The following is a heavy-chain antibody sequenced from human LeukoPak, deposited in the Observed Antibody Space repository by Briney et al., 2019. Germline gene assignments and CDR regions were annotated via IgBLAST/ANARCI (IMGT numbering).Heavy chain of an antibody. CDR2: ISNDSDTM. Sequence: GSLRLSCAASGFTFSDYSMNWVRQAPGGGLEWVSSISNDSDTMYYADSVMGRFTISRDNAKNLLYLQMNGLRADDTAAYYCARDLTALTFWGQGTLVTVSS. CDR3: ARDLTALTF. J-gene: IGHJ4*02. D-gene: IGHD1-20*01. V-gene: IGHV3-21*06. CDR1: GFTFSDYS.